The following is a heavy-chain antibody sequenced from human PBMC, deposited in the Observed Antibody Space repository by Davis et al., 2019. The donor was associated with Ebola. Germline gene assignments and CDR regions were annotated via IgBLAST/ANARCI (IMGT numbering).Heavy chain of an antibody. Sequence: MPSQTLSLTCTVSAGSTTSYYWSWIRQPPGKGLEWIGYIYYSGSTYYNPSLKSRFTISVDTSKNQFSLKLSSVTAADTAVYYCARAPLGDYGYNYGMDAWGQGTTVTGSS. V-gene: IGHV4-59*06. CDR3: ARAPLGDYGYNYGMDA. CDR2: IYYSGST. D-gene: IGHD4-17*01. J-gene: IGHJ6*02. CDR1: AGSTTSYY.